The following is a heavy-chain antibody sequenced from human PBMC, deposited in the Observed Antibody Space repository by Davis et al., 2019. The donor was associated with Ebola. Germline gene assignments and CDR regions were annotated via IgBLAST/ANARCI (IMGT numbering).Heavy chain of an antibody. CDR3: ARDLGTAMATE. D-gene: IGHD5-18*01. CDR1: GHTFSNYA. J-gene: IGHJ4*02. CDR2: IIPMLGIP. Sequence: AASVYVSCKASGHTFSNYAIDWVRQAPGQGLEWMGRIIPMLGIPNYAQRFQGRVTITADKSTSTAYMELSSLRSEDTAMYYCARDLGTAMATEWGQGTLVTVSS. V-gene: IGHV1-69*04.